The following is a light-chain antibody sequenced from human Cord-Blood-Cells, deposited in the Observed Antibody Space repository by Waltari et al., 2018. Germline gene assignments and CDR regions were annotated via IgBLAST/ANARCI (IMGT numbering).Light chain of an antibody. J-gene: IGKJ2*01. CDR2: GAS. Sequence: EIVMTQSPATLSVPPGERATLSCRASQSVSSNLAWYQQKPGQAPRLLIYGASTRATGIPARFSGSGSGTEFTLAISSLQSEEFAVYYCQQYNNWPYTFGQGTKLEIK. V-gene: IGKV3D-15*01. CDR1: QSVSSN. CDR3: QQYNNWPYT.